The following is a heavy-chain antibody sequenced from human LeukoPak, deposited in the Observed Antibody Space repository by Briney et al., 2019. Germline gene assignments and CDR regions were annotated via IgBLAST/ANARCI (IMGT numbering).Heavy chain of an antibody. CDR2: IKQDGSEK. D-gene: IGHD6-19*01. J-gene: IGHJ5*02. CDR1: GFTFSSYW. CDR3: PGRSSGWYGGFDP. Sequence: PGGSLRLSCAASGFTFSSYWISWVRQAPGKGLEWVANIKQDGSEKYYVDSVKGRFTISRDNAKNSLYLQMNSLRAEDTAVYYCPGRSSGWYGGFDPWGQGTLVTVSS. V-gene: IGHV3-7*03.